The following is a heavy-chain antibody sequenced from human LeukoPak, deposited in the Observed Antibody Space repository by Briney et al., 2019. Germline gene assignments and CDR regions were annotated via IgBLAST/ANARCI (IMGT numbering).Heavy chain of an antibody. CDR3: ARHVATSGSVAGTGIQY. V-gene: IGHV5-51*01. Sequence: GESLKIFCRGSGYCFTSYWIAWVRQMPGEGLEWRVIIYRGDSDTTYSPSFQRQVTISADKYISTAYQQQNSLKAADTAMYYCARHVATSGSVAGTGIQYWGERTLVTVSS. CDR1: GYCFTSYW. J-gene: IGHJ4*02. D-gene: IGHD6-19*01. CDR2: IYRGDSDT.